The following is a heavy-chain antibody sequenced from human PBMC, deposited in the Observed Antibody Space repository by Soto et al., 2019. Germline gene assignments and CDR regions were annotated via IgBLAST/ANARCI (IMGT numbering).Heavy chain of an antibody. Sequence: QVQVVESGGGVVQPGTSLRLSCAASGFTFSFYGMHWVREAPGKGLEWVAVISYDGSETYYADSVKGRFTISRDNSKSAQYLKMNGLRAEDTAVYYCVKDNHNRSGLYYGLDVWGQGTTVTVSS. D-gene: IGHD1-20*01. J-gene: IGHJ6*02. CDR2: ISYDGSET. CDR1: GFTFSFYG. CDR3: VKDNHNRSGLYYGLDV. V-gene: IGHV3-30*18.